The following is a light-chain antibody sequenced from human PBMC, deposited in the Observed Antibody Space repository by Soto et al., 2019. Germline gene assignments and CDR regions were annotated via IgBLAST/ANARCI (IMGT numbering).Light chain of an antibody. CDR1: QSVTSNY. CDR2: GAS. Sequence: EIVLTQSPGTLSLSPGERATLSCRASQSVTSNYLAWCQQKPGQAPRLLFFGASIRATGIPDRFSGSGSGTDFTLTISRLEPEDFAVYHCQQYGRSPTTFGQGTKVEIK. CDR3: QQYGRSPTT. J-gene: IGKJ1*01. V-gene: IGKV3-20*01.